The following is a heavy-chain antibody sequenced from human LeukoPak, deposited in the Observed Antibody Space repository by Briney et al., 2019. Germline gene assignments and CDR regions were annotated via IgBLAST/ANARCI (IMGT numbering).Heavy chain of an antibody. J-gene: IGHJ4*02. CDR3: ARGPPLLPYYFDY. Sequence: GGSLRLSCAASGFTFSSYAMSWVRQAPGKGLEWVSAISGSGGSTYYADSVKGRFTISRDNAKNSLYLQMNSLRAEDTAVYYYARGPPLLPYYFDYWGQGTLVTVSS. V-gene: IGHV3-23*01. CDR1: GFTFSSYA. CDR2: ISGSGGST. D-gene: IGHD3-10*01.